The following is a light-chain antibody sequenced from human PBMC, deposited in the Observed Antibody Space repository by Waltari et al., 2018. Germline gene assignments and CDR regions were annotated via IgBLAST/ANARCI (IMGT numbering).Light chain of an antibody. V-gene: IGKV3-11*01. J-gene: IGKJ4*01. CDR3: QQRSNWPPKLT. CDR1: QSVSSY. CDR2: DAS. Sequence: EIVLTQSPATLSLSPGERATLSCRASQSVSSYLAWYQQKPGQAPRLLIYDASNRATGIPARVSGRGSGTDCTLTISSLEPEDFAVYYCQQRSNWPPKLTFGGGTKVEIK.